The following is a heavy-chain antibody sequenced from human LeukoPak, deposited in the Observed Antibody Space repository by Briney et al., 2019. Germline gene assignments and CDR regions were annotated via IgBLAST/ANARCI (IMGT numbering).Heavy chain of an antibody. CDR3: ARRLTQYDCFDP. CDR2: TDYRSTWYT. Sequence: SQTLSLTCAISGDSVSSNSVTWNWIRQSPSRGLEWLGRTDYRSTWYTDDAVSVRGRITVNPDTSKNQFSLHLNSVTPEDTAVYYCARRLTQYDCFDPWGQGTLVTVSS. CDR1: GDSVSSNSVT. D-gene: IGHD2-2*01. V-gene: IGHV6-1*01. J-gene: IGHJ5*02.